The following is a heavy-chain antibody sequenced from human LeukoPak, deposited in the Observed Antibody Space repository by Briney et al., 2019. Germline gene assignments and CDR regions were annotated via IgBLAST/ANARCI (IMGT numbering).Heavy chain of an antibody. CDR3: ARGPPYCSSTSCRFFDY. CDR2: IKPNSGGT. Sequence: ASVKVSCKASGYTFTGYYMHWVRQAPGQGLEWMGWIKPNSGGTNYAQKFQGRVTMTRDTAISTAYMELSRLRSDDTAVYYCARGPPYCSSTSCRFFDYWGQGTLVTVSS. J-gene: IGHJ4*02. V-gene: IGHV1-2*02. D-gene: IGHD2-2*01. CDR1: GYTFTGYY.